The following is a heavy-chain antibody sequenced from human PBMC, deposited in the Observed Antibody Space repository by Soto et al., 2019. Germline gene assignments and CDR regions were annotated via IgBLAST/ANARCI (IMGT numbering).Heavy chain of an antibody. Sequence: QVQLVQSGAEVKKPGSSVKVSCKASGGTFSSYAISWVRQDPGQGLEWMGGIIPIFGTANYAQKFQGRVTITADESTSTAYMELSSLRSEDTSVYYCADVSPKFVVVPDARWWIWFDHWGQGTLVTVSS. CDR3: ADVSPKFVVVPDARWWIWFDH. V-gene: IGHV1-69*01. CDR2: IIPIFGTA. J-gene: IGHJ5*02. D-gene: IGHD2-2*01. CDR1: GGTFSSYA.